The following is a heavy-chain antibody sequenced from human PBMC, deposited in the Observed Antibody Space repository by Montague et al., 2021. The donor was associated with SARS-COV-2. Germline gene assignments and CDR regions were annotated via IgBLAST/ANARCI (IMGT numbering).Heavy chain of an antibody. CDR2: MNPNSGNT. Sequence: SVKVSCKASGYTFTSYDINWVRQAAGQGLEWMGWMNPNSGNTGYAQKLQGRVTMTRYTSMNTAYMELISLRSADTAVYYCARASLVRGVIITRVRYSYYMDVWGKGTTVTVS. V-gene: IGHV1-8*01. CDR1: GYTFTSYD. D-gene: IGHD3-10*01. J-gene: IGHJ6*03. CDR3: ARASLVRGVIITRVRYSYYMDV.